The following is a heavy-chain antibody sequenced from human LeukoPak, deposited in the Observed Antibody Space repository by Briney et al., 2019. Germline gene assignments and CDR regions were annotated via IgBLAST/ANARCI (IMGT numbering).Heavy chain of an antibody. V-gene: IGHV4-4*02. D-gene: IGHD5-12*01. CDR3: ARVATTPFYYYGMDV. J-gene: IGHJ6*02. CDR1: GGSISSSNW. CDR2: IYHSGST. Sequence: SGTLSLTCAVSGGSISSSNWWSWVRQPPGKGLEWIGEIYHSGSTNYNPSLKSRVTISVDKSKNQFSLKLSSVTAADTAVYYCARVATTPFYYYGMDVWGQGTTVTVSS.